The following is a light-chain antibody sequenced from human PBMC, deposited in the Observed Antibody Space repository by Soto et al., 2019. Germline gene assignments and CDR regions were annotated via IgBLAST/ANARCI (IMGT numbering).Light chain of an antibody. CDR2: EAS. V-gene: IGLV2-23*01. CDR1: SSDVGSDDL. J-gene: IGLJ3*02. Sequence: QSALTQPASVSGSPGQSVTISCTGISSDVGSDDLVSWYQQYPGKAPKVMIYEASKRPSGVSNRFSGSKSGNTASLTISGLQAEDEADYYCCSYAGNGKWVFGGGTKLTVL. CDR3: CSYAGNGKWV.